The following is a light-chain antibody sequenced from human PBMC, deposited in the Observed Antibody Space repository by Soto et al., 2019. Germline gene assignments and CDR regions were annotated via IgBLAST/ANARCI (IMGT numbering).Light chain of an antibody. V-gene: IGKV1-16*01. CDR1: QDISHY. CDR3: QHYKNYPIT. J-gene: IGKJ5*01. Sequence: DIQMTQSPFLMSASVGDRVTITCRASQDISHYLAWFQQKPGKAPESLIFDASSLQSGVPSRFSGTASGTTFTLTISSLQPEDVATYYCQHYKNYPITFGQGTRLEIK. CDR2: DAS.